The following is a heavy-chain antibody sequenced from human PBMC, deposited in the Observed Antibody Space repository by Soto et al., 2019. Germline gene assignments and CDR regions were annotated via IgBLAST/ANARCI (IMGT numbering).Heavy chain of an antibody. Sequence: PSETLSLTCAVYGGSFSGYYWSWIRQPPGKGLEWIGEINHSGSTYYNPSLKSRVTISVDTSKNQFSLKLSSVTAADTAVYYCARAAQWFNAFDIWGQGTMVTVSS. V-gene: IGHV4-34*01. CDR3: ARAAQWFNAFDI. CDR1: GGSFSGYY. J-gene: IGHJ3*02. D-gene: IGHD3-22*01. CDR2: INHSGST.